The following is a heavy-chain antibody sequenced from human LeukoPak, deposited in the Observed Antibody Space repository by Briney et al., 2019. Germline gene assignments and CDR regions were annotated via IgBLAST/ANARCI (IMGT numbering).Heavy chain of an antibody. J-gene: IGHJ4*02. V-gene: IGHV3-23*01. D-gene: IGHD3-10*01. CDR3: AKRGVVIRGILVIGYHQEDYHYDF. Sequence: GGSLRLSRVVSGMNLTNYGMTWVRQAPRKGLEWVSYISERGGSITYADSVKGRFTISRDTSLNTLYLQMNNLRAEDTAVYFCAKRGVVIRGILVIGYHQEDYHYDFWGQGVLVTVSS. CDR1: GMNLTNYG. CDR2: ISERGGSI.